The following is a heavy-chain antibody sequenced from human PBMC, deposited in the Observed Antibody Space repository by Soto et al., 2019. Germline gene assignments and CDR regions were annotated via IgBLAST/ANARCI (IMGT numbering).Heavy chain of an antibody. D-gene: IGHD2-2*01. V-gene: IGHV3-64D*08. J-gene: IGHJ5*02. CDR1: GFTFSSYA. Sequence: GGSLRLSCSASGFTFSSYAMHWVRQAPGKGLEYVSAISSNGGSTYYADSVKGRFTISRDNSKNTLYLQMSSLRAEDTAVYYCVKDIVVVPAAMPEENWFDPWGQGTLVTVSS. CDR3: VKDIVVVPAAMPEENWFDP. CDR2: ISSNGGST.